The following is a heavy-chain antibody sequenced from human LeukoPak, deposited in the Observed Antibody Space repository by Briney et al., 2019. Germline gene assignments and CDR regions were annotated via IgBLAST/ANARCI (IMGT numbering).Heavy chain of an antibody. CDR2: IYTSGST. V-gene: IGHV4-4*07. Sequence: SETLSLTCTVSGGSISSYYWSWIRQPAGKGLEWIGRIYTSGSTNYNLSLKSRVTMSVDTSKNQFSLRLSSVTAADTALYFCARGRRPPLIPTAIYYYYHMDVWGKGTMVTVSS. CDR3: ARGRRPPLIPTAIYYYYHMDV. CDR1: GGSISSYY. D-gene: IGHD2-2*02. J-gene: IGHJ6*03.